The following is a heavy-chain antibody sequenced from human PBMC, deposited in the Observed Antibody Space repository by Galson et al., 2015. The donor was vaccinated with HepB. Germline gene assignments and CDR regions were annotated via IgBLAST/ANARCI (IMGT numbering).Heavy chain of an antibody. J-gene: IGHJ4*02. Sequence: SLRLSCAASGFTFSNYPMSWVRQAPGKGLEWVSSVSGTTGITNYAESVKGRFTISRDNSKNTLDLQMNSLRVEDTAIYYCAKGPDGRILVTDVSYWGQGTLVTVSS. V-gene: IGHV3-23*01. D-gene: IGHD2-21*02. CDR2: VSGTTGIT. CDR1: GFTFSNYP. CDR3: AKGPDGRILVTDVSY.